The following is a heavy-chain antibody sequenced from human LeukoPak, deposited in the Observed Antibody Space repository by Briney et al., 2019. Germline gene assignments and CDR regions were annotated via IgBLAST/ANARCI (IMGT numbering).Heavy chain of an antibody. CDR2: ISSSSSTI. D-gene: IGHD3-10*01. CDR3: ARDRSASTGPKYYYYMDV. J-gene: IGHJ6*03. Sequence: GGSLRLSCAASGFTFSSYAMSWVRQAPGKGLEWVSYISSSSSTIYYADSVKGRFTISRDNAKNSLYLQMNSLRAEDTAVYYCARDRSASTGPKYYYYMDVWGKGTTVTVSS. V-gene: IGHV3-48*01. CDR1: GFTFSSYA.